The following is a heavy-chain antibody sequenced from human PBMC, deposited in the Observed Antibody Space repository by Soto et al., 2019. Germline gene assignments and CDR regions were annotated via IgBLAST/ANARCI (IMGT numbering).Heavy chain of an antibody. D-gene: IGHD5-18*01. J-gene: IGHJ5*02. V-gene: IGHV1-69*01. CDR3: ARASVLSGGYSYGYGDWFDP. CDR2: IIPIFGTA. Sequence: QVQLVQSGAEVKKPGSSVKVSCKASGGTFSSYAISWVRQAPGQGLEWMGGIIPIFGTANYAQKFQGRVTITADESTSTAYMELSSLRSEDTAVYYSARASVLSGGYSYGYGDWFDPWGQGTLVTVSS. CDR1: GGTFSSYA.